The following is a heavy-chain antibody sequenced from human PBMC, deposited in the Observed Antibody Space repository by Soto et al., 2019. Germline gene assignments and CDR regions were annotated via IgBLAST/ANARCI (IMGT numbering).Heavy chain of an antibody. CDR1: GGSISSGGYY. D-gene: IGHD4-4*01. Sequence: SETLSLTCTVSGGSISSGGYYWSWIRQHPGKGLEWIGYIYYSGSTYYNPSLKSRVTISVDTSKNQFSLKLSSVTAADTAVYYCARVEGDSDYVIDYWGQGTLVTVSS. CDR2: IYYSGST. CDR3: ARVEGDSDYVIDY. J-gene: IGHJ4*02. V-gene: IGHV4-31*03.